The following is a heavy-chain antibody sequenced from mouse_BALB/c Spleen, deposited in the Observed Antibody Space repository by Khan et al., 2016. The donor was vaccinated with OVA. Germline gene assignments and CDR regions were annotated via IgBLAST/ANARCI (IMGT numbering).Heavy chain of an antibody. J-gene: IGHJ3*01. CDR1: GYSFTSYW. D-gene: IGHD1-3*01. Sequence: VQLKQSGTVLARPGASVKMSCKASGYSFTSYWMYWIKQRPGQGLEWIGGIYPGNSDTSYNQKFKGKAKLTAGTSASTAYMEFSSLTNEDSAVYYCTRGGYSSFAYWGQGTLVTGSA. CDR3: TRGGYSSFAY. V-gene: IGHV1-5*01. CDR2: IYPGNSDT.